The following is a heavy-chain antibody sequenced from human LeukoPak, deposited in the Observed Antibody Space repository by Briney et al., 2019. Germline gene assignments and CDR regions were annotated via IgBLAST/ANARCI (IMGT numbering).Heavy chain of an antibody. Sequence: ASVKVSCKASGFTFINYAIHWVRQAPGQGLEWMGWIDAGNGNTKYSQKFQGRVSITRDTSASTAYMELSSLKSEDTAVYYCARLYYHDNSGYPLGVFEYWGQGTLVTVSS. CDR1: GFTFINYA. J-gene: IGHJ4*02. CDR3: ARLYYHDNSGYPLGVFEY. V-gene: IGHV1-3*01. CDR2: IDAGNGNT. D-gene: IGHD3-22*01.